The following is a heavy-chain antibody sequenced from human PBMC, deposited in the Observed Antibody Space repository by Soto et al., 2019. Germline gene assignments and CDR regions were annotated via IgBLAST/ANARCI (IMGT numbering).Heavy chain of an antibody. CDR3: ARDNSGSYGDDAFDI. CDR1: GGSISSVGYY. Sequence: SSETLSLTCTVSGGSISSVGYYWSWIRQHPGKGLEWIGYIYYSGSTYYNPSLKSRVTISVDTSKNQFSLKLSSVTAADTAVYYCARDNSGSYGDDAFDIWGQGTMVTVSS. CDR2: IYYSGST. D-gene: IGHD1-26*01. J-gene: IGHJ3*02. V-gene: IGHV4-31*03.